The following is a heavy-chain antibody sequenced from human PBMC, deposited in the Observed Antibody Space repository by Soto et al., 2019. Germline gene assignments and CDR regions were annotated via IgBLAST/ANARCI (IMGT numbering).Heavy chain of an antibody. D-gene: IGHD5-18*01. CDR3: AKQRKYRAYYYPMDV. CDR1: GFTFSSYG. CDR2: ISGISGRT. Sequence: GGSLRLSCVASGFTFSSYGMSWVRQAPGKGLEWVAGISGISGRTDYADSVKGRFTISRDNSNNILYLQLNSLRAEDTAIYYCAKQRKYRAYYYPMDVWGQGATVTVSS. J-gene: IGHJ6*02. V-gene: IGHV3-23*01.